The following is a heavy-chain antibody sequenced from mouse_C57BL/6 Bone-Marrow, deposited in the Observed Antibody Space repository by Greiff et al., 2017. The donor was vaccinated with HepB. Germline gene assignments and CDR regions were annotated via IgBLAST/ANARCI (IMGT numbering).Heavy chain of an antibody. CDR3: ARGYGSSYGGFFDY. J-gene: IGHJ2*01. CDR1: GYTFTSYG. CDR2: IYPRSGNT. V-gene: IGHV1-81*01. D-gene: IGHD1-1*01. Sequence: QVHVKQSGAELARPGASVKLSCKASGYTFTSYGISWVKQRTGQGLEWIGEIYPRSGNTYYNEKFKGKATLTADKSSSTAYMELRSLTSEDSAVYFCARGYGSSYGGFFDYWGQGTTLTVSS.